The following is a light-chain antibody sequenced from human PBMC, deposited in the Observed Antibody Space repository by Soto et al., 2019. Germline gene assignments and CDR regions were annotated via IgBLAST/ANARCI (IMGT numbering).Light chain of an antibody. V-gene: IGKV1-5*01. CDR3: QQYNSYS. CDR1: QSISNC. Sequence: DIQMTQSPSTLPASLGDRVTITCRASQSISNCLAWYQQKPGTAPKLLIYHASTLESGVPSRFSGSGSGTEFTLTISSLQPDDFATYYCQQYNSYSFGQGTKVDIK. J-gene: IGKJ1*01. CDR2: HAS.